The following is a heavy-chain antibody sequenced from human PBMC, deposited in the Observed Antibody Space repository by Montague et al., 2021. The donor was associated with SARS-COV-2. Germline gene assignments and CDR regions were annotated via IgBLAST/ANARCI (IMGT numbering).Heavy chain of an antibody. CDR2: INSDGSST. Sequence: SLRLSCAASGFTFSSYWMHRVRQAPGKGLVWVSRINSDGSSTSYADSVKGRFTISRDNAKNTLYLQMNSLRAEDTAVYYCARDTYGSGSYLFYYYYGMDVWGQGTTVTVSS. D-gene: IGHD3-10*01. CDR1: GFTFSSYW. V-gene: IGHV3-74*01. CDR3: ARDTYGSGSYLFYYYYGMDV. J-gene: IGHJ6*02.